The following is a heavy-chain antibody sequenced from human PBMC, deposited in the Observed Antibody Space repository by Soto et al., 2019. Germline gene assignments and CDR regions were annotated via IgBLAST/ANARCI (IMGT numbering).Heavy chain of an antibody. J-gene: IGHJ5*02. CDR3: AHSRTTAQSGSIPFDP. CDR1: GFTFSSYA. Sequence: PGGSLRLSCAASGFTFSSYAMSWVRQAPGKGLEWVSAISGSGGSTYYADSVKSRLTITKDTSKNQVVLTMTNMDPVDTATYYCAHSRTTAQSGSIPFDPWGQGTLVTVSS. CDR2: ISGSGGST. V-gene: IGHV3-23*01. D-gene: IGHD3-10*01.